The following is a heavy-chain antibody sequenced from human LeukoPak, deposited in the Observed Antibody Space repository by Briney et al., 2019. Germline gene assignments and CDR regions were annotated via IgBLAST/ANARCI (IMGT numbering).Heavy chain of an antibody. V-gene: IGHV4-4*07. CDR3: ARDAASIAAL. CDR1: GGSISSQY. D-gene: IGHD6-6*01. J-gene: IGHJ4*02. Sequence: SETLSLTCTVSGGSISSQYWSWIRQPAGKGLEWIGRIYTSGSTNYNPSLKSRVTMSVDTSNNQFSLMLSSVTAADTAVYYCARDAASIAALWGQGTLVTVSS. CDR2: IYTSGST.